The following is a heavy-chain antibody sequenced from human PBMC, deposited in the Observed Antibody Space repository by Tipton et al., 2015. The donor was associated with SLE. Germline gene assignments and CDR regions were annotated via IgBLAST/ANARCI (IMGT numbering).Heavy chain of an antibody. CDR2: FYYSDS. J-gene: IGHJ2*01. CDR1: GGSISGSPHY. V-gene: IGHV4-39*01. D-gene: IGHD1-1*01. CDR3: ARHAVPGITPFGTRHWYFDL. Sequence: TLSLTCSVSGGSISGSPHYWGWFRWPPGKGLEWIGTFYYSDSNYNLSLKSRVTISVDTSKNQFSLNLNSVTAADTAVYYCARHAVPGITPFGTRHWYFDLWGRGTLVTVSS.